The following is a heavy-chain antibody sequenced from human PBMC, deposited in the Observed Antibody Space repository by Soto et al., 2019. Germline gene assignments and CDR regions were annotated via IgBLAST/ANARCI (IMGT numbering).Heavy chain of an antibody. CDR1: GGTFSSYA. CDR3: AINPFDSSSWYYFDY. V-gene: IGHV1-69*13. J-gene: IGHJ4*02. Sequence: SVKVSCKASGGTFSSYAISWVRQAPGQGLEWMGGIIPIFGTANYAQKFQGRVTITADESTSTAYMELSSLRSEDTAVYYCAINPFDSSSWYYFDYWGQGTLVTVSS. D-gene: IGHD6-13*01. CDR2: IIPIFGTA.